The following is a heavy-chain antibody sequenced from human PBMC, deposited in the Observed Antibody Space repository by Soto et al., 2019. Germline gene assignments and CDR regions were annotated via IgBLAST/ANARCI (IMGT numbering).Heavy chain of an antibody. Sequence: QVQLQQWGAGLVKPSETLSLSCAVYGQSFSGHSWAWIRQPPGKGLEWIGEINESGSTYYNPSLRSLVTLSTDRSKNQASLTLSSLRGADTAAYFCARGSGIVALPGELEDVNYDCWGQGALVNVSS. V-gene: IGHV4-34*01. J-gene: IGHJ4*02. CDR2: INESGST. CDR1: GQSFSGHS. D-gene: IGHD1-1*01. CDR3: ARGSGIVALPGELEDVNYDC.